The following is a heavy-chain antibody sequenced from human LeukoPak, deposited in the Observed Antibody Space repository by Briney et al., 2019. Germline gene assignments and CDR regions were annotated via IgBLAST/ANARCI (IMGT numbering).Heavy chain of an antibody. Sequence: GGSLRLSCAASGFTFSSYEMHWVRQAPGKGLEWVSYISSSGTTIYYADSVRGRFTISRYNAKNSLYLQLNSLRAEDTAVYYCARDRLYCSGGSCYSEGFDYWGQGTLVTVSS. D-gene: IGHD2-15*01. J-gene: IGHJ4*02. V-gene: IGHV3-48*03. CDR1: GFTFSSYE. CDR2: ISSSGTTI. CDR3: ARDRLYCSGGSCYSEGFDY.